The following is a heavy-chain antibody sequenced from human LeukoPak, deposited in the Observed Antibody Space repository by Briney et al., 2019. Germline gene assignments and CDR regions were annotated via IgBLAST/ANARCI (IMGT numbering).Heavy chain of an antibody. CDR2: INPNSGGT. CDR1: GYTFTGYY. Sequence: GASVKVSCKASGYTFTGYYMHWVRQAPGQGLEWMGWINPNSGGTNYAQKFQGRVTMTRDTSISTAYMELSRLRSEDTAVYYCAREPPNYYDSSGYYQDAFDIWGQGTMVTVSS. CDR3: AREPPNYYDSSGYYQDAFDI. D-gene: IGHD3-22*01. V-gene: IGHV1-2*02. J-gene: IGHJ3*02.